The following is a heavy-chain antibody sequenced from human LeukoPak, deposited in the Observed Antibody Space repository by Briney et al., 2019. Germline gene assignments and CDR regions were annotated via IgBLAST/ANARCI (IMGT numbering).Heavy chain of an antibody. Sequence: ASVKVSCKASGYTFTGYYMHWVRQAPGQGLEWMGWINPNSGGTNYAQKFQGRVTMTRDTSISTAYMELSRLRSDDTAVYYCARENPAAKGYYFDYWGQETLVTVSS. D-gene: IGHD2-15*01. V-gene: IGHV1-2*02. CDR3: ARENPAAKGYYFDY. J-gene: IGHJ4*02. CDR2: INPNSGGT. CDR1: GYTFTGYY.